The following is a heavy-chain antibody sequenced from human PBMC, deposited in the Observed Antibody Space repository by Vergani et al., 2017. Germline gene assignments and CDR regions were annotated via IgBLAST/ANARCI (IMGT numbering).Heavy chain of an antibody. J-gene: IGHJ4*02. Sequence: VQLVESGGGVVQPGGSLRLSCAASGFTFNSYDMHWVRQAPGKGLEWVSYMTSDTRTIHYADSVKGRFTIYRDNAKKLLYLQMNSLRADDTAVYYCAISVEGAFDYWGQGNLVTVSS. CDR3: AISVEGAFDY. D-gene: IGHD1-1*01. CDR2: MTSDTRTI. CDR1: GFTFNSYD. V-gene: IGHV3-48*01.